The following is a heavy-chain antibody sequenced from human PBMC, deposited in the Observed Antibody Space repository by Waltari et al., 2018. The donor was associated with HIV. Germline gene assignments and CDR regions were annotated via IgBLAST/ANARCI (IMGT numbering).Heavy chain of an antibody. Sequence: QVQLQESGPGLVKPSQTLSLTCTVSGGSISSGGYYWSWLRQHPGKGLEWIGYIYYSGSTYYNPSLKSRVTISVDTSKNQFSLKLSSVTAADTAVYYCASTHCSSTSCYADWYFDLWGRGTLVTVSS. D-gene: IGHD2-2*01. CDR3: ASTHCSSTSCYADWYFDL. V-gene: IGHV4-31*03. J-gene: IGHJ2*01. CDR2: IYYSGST. CDR1: GGSISSGGYY.